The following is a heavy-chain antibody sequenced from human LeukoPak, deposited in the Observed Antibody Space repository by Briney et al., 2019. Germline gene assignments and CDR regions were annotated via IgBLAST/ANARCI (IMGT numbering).Heavy chain of an antibody. Sequence: GASVKVSCKASGYTFTSYGISWVRQAPGQGLEWMGWISASNGNTNYAQKLQGRVTMTTDTSTSTAYMELRSLRSDDTAVYYCARAHLPFLRMTAVAGTIAFDIWGQGTMVTVSS. D-gene: IGHD6-19*01. V-gene: IGHV1-18*01. CDR3: ARAHLPFLRMTAVAGTIAFDI. CDR2: ISASNGNT. CDR1: GYTFTSYG. J-gene: IGHJ3*02.